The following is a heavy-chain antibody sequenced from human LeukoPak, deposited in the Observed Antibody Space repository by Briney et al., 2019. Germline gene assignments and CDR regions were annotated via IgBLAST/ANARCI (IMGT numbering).Heavy chain of an antibody. CDR2: SYDSWRM. Sequence: SETLSLPPMLPVDSTMRVPGSCFRRPPGKGRGGMGYSYDSWRMNYNPSLQSRVTISLDTSKNRLSLQLNYVTAADTAVYYCARRIQLWSYWHFDLWGRGTLVTVTS. J-gene: IGHJ2*01. CDR3: ARRIQLWSYWHFDL. D-gene: IGHD5-18*01. V-gene: IGHV4-4*08. CDR1: VDSTMRVP.